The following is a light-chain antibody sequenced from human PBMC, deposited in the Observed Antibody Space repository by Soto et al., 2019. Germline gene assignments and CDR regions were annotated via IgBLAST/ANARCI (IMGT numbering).Light chain of an antibody. CDR2: DVS. CDR1: SSDVGGYDY. CDR3: SSYTSSSTVV. J-gene: IGLJ2*01. V-gene: IGLV2-14*01. Sequence: QSVLTQPASASGSPGQSLTLSCTGTSSDVGGYDYVSWYQQHPGKAPKLMIYDVSNRPSGVSNRFSGSKSGNTASLTISGLQAEDEADYYCSSYTSSSTVVFGGGTKLTVL.